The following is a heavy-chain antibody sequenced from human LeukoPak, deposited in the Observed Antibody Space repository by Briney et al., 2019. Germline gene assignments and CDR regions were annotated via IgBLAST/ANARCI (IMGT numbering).Heavy chain of an antibody. V-gene: IGHV3-7*01. Sequence: PGGSLRLSCAASGFTFSHYWMSWVRQAPGRGLEWVANIKHDGSAKYYVDSVKGRFTISRDNAKNSLFLQMNSLRAEDTSVYYCARGTARGDFDYWGQGTLVTVSS. CDR3: ARGTARGDFDY. CDR1: GFTFSHYW. D-gene: IGHD6-25*01. J-gene: IGHJ4*02. CDR2: IKHDGSAK.